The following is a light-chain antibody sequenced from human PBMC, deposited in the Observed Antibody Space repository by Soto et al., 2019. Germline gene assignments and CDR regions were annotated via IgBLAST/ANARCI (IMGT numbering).Light chain of an antibody. CDR3: ATWDDSLHGYV. J-gene: IGLJ1*01. CDR2: TSN. Sequence: QSVLIQPPSASGTPGQRVTISCSGSNSNIGSNKVNWYQQLPGTAPKLLIYTSNQRPSGVPDRFSGSKSGTSASLAISGLQSEDEADYYCATWDDSLHGYVFGTGTKVTVL. V-gene: IGLV1-44*01. CDR1: NSNIGSNK.